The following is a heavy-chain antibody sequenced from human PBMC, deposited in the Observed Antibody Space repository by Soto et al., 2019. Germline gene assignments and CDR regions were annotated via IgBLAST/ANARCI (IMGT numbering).Heavy chain of an antibody. V-gene: IGHV3-48*02. CDR2: ISSSSSTI. J-gene: IGHJ4*02. D-gene: IGHD2-15*01. CDR1: GFTFSSYS. Sequence: GSLRLSCAASGFTFSSYSMNWFRQAPGKGLEWVSYISSSSSTIYYADSVKGRFTISRDNAKNSLYLQMDSLRDEATAVYYCARPLGSSGGSCYYWGQGTLVTVSS. CDR3: ARPLGSSGGSCYY.